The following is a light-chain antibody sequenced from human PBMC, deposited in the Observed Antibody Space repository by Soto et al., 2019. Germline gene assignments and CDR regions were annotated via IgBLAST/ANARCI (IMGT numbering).Light chain of an antibody. CDR2: DTS. Sequence: EIVLTQSPATVSLSPGDRATLSCRASQSVSSYFAWYQQKPGQAPSLLIYDTSNKATGIPARFSGSGSGTDFTLTISCLETEDCAVDYCQQRADCPLTFGQGTRVEIK. J-gene: IGKJ1*01. V-gene: IGKV3-11*01. CDR3: QQRADCPLT. CDR1: QSVSSY.